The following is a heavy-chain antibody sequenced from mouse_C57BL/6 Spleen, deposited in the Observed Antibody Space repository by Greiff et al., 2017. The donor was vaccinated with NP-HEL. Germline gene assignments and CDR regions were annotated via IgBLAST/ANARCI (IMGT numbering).Heavy chain of an antibody. CDR2: ISYDGSN. D-gene: IGHD2-1*01. CDR3: ARGHGNLFAY. J-gene: IGHJ3*01. Sequence: EVKVEESGPGLVEPSQSLSLTCSVTGYSITSGYYWNWIRQFPGNKLEWMGYISYDGSNNYNPSLKNRISITRDTSKNQFFLKLNSVTTEDTAAYYCARGHGNLFAYWGQGTLVTVSA. V-gene: IGHV3-6*01. CDR1: GYSITSGYY.